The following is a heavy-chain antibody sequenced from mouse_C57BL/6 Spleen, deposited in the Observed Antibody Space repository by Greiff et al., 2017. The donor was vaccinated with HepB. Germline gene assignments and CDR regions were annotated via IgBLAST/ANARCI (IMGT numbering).Heavy chain of an antibody. CDR1: GYSFTGYY. Sequence: VQLQQSGPELVKPGASVKISCKASGYSFTGYYMNWVKQSPEKSLEWIGEINPSTGGTTYNQKFKAKATLTVDKSSSTAYMQLKSLTSEDSAVYYCARDSFDYWGQGTTLTVSS. V-gene: IGHV1-42*01. J-gene: IGHJ2*01. CDR3: ARDSFDY. CDR2: INPSTGGT.